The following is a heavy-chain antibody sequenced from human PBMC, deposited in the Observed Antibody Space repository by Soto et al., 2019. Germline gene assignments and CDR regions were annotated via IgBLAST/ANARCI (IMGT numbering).Heavy chain of an antibody. CDR3: ARGGVVTMVRGVMFWYFDL. CDR1: GFTFSSYG. V-gene: IGHV3-30*03. CDR2: ISYDGSNK. Sequence: GGSLRLSCAASGFTFSSYGMHWVRQAPGKGLEWVAVISYDGSNKYYADSVKGRFTISRDNSKNTLYLQMNSLRAEDTAVYYCARGGVVTMVRGVMFWYFDLWGRGTLVTVSS. D-gene: IGHD3-10*01. J-gene: IGHJ2*01.